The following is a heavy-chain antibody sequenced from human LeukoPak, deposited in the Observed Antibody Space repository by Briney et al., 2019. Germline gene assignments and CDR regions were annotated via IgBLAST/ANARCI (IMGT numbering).Heavy chain of an antibody. V-gene: IGHV5-51*01. CDR2: IYPGDSDT. CDR3: ARWDYYSSGSYYRSPNFDY. CDR1: GYSFTSYW. D-gene: IGHD3-10*01. Sequence: GESLKISCKGSGYSFTSYWIGWVRQMPGKGLEWMGIIYPGDSDTRYSPSFQGQVTISADKSISTAYLQWSSLKASDTAMYYCARWDYYSSGSYYRSPNFDYWGQGTLVTVSS. J-gene: IGHJ4*02.